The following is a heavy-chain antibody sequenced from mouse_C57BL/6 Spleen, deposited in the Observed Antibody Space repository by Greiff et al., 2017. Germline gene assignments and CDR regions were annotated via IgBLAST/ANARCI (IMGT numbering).Heavy chain of an antibody. CDR3: ARGGNPDYYAMDD. D-gene: IGHD2-1*01. J-gene: IGHJ4*01. V-gene: IGHV5-16*01. Sequence: EVQLQESEGGLVQPGSSMTLSCTASGFTFSDYYMAWVRQVPETGLEWVANINYDGSSTYYLASLKSRFIISRDNAKNILYLQMSSLNSEDTATYYCARGGNPDYYAMDDWGQGTSGTVAS. CDR2: INYDGSST. CDR1: GFTFSDYY.